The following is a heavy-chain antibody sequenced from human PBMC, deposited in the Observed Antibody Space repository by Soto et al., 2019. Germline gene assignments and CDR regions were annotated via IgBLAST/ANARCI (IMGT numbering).Heavy chain of an antibody. CDR3: ARDPKDNSASCRHYYYGMDV. CDR1: GYTFTSYG. D-gene: IGHD3-22*01. Sequence: ASVKVSCKASGYTFTSYGINWVRQAPGQRLEWTGWINAGNGNTKYSEKFQGRVTITRDTSASTAYLELSSLRSEDTAVYYCARDPKDNSASCRHYYYGMDVWGQGTTVTVSS. J-gene: IGHJ6*02. CDR2: INAGNGNT. V-gene: IGHV1-3*01.